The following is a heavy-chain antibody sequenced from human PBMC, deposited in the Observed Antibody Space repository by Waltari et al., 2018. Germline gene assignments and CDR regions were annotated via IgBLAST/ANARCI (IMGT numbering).Heavy chain of an antibody. CDR2: INQDGSEK. Sequence: EVQLVESGGGLVQPGGSLSLSCAASGFTVSSYWMIWVRQAPGQGLEWVAHINQDGSEKSYVASVKGRFTISRDNAKQSLYLQMNSLRPDDTAIYYCARLRGANDWGQGTLVTVSS. D-gene: IGHD3-10*01. CDR3: ARLRGAND. CDR1: GFTVSSYW. V-gene: IGHV3-7*01. J-gene: IGHJ4*02.